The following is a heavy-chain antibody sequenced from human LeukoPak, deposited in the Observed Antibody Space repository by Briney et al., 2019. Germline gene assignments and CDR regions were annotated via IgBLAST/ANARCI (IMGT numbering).Heavy chain of an antibody. J-gene: IGHJ6*03. CDR2: ISAYNGNT. CDR1: GYTFTSYG. CDR3: ARGPCSSTSCHVSYHYYMDV. Sequence: ASVKVSCKASGYTFTSYGISWVRQAPGQGLEWMGWISAYNGNTNYAQKLQGRVTMTTDTSTSTAYMELRSLRSDDTAVYYCARGPCSSTSCHVSYHYYMDVWGKGTTVTVSS. D-gene: IGHD2-2*01. V-gene: IGHV1-18*01.